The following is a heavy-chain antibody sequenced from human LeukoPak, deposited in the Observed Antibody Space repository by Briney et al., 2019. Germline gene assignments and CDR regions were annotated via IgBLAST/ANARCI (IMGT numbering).Heavy chain of an antibody. CDR2: IYYSGST. CDR3: ARDRRYCSGGSCYDWFDP. D-gene: IGHD2-15*01. Sequence: SETLSLTCNVSGGSVSSGRYYWSWIRQPPGKGLEWIGYIYYSGSTNYNPSLKSRVTISVDTSKNQFSLKLSSVTAADTAVYYCARDRRYCSGGSCYDWFDPWGQGTLVTVSS. CDR1: GGSVSSGRYY. J-gene: IGHJ5*02. V-gene: IGHV4-61*01.